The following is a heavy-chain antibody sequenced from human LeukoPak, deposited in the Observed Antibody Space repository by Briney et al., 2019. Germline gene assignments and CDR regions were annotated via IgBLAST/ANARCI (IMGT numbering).Heavy chain of an antibody. D-gene: IGHD6-13*01. V-gene: IGHV1-3*01. J-gene: IGHJ6*03. CDR2: INAGNGNT. Sequence: VASVKVSCKASGYTFTSYAMHWVRQAPGQRLEWMGWINAGNGNTKYSQEFQGRVTITRDTSASTAYMELSSLRSDDTAVYYCARVRAAVSYYYMDVWGKGTTVTISS. CDR3: ARVRAAVSYYYMDV. CDR1: GYTFTSYA.